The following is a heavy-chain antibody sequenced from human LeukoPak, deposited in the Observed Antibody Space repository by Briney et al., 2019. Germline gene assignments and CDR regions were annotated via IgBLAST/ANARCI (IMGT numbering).Heavy chain of an antibody. CDR1: GDSINSLDL. V-gene: IGHV4-4*02. CDR3: ARRVSGDYGHWFDP. Sequence: ESSGTLSLTCTVSGDSINSLDLWSWVRQPPGKGLEWIGEMYLSGTTHSNPSVKSRVTISIDKSKNQFFLNLSSVTAADTAVYSCARRVSGDYGHWFDPWGQGTLVTVSS. J-gene: IGHJ5*02. D-gene: IGHD4-17*01. CDR2: MYLSGTT.